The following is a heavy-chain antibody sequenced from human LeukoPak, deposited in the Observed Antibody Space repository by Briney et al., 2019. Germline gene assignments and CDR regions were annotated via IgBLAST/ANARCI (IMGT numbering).Heavy chain of an antibody. J-gene: IGHJ4*02. D-gene: IGHD1-26*01. CDR3: ARSRTHSGTDY. CDR1: GFTFSSYA. Sequence: GGSLRLSCAASGFTFSSYAMHWVRQAPGKGLEWVAVISYDGSNKYYADSVKGRFTISRDNSKNTLYLQMNSLRAEDTAVYYCARSRTHSGTDYWGQGTLVTVSS. CDR2: ISYDGSNK. V-gene: IGHV3-30-3*01.